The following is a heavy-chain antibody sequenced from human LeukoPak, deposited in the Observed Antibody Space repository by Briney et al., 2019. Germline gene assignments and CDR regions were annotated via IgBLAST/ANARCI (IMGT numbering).Heavy chain of an antibody. CDR1: GFTFDDYG. CDR2: IDWNGASA. Sequence: RPGGSLRLSCAASGFTFDDYGMSWVRPVAGQGLEWVSGIDWNGASAGYADSVKGRFTISRDNAKKSLYLQMNSLRAEDTALYYCARGPTMVSDYWGQGTLVTVSS. D-gene: IGHD3-10*01. V-gene: IGHV3-20*04. CDR3: ARGPTMVSDY. J-gene: IGHJ4*02.